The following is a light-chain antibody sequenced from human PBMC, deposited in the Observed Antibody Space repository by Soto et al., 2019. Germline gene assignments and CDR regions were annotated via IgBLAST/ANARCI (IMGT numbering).Light chain of an antibody. Sequence: IVLTQSPGTLSLSPGERATLSCRASQSVSSTYLAWYQQKPGQAPRLLIYDASNRATGIPARFSGSGSGTDFTLTISSLEPEDFAVYYCQQRSNWPLTFGGGTKVDIK. V-gene: IGKV3-11*01. J-gene: IGKJ4*01. CDR3: QQRSNWPLT. CDR1: QSVSSTY. CDR2: DAS.